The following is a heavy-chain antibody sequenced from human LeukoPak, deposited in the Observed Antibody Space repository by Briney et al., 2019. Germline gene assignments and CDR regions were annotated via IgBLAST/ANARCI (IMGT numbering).Heavy chain of an antibody. CDR3: TTHLDGVPIRHDYYFDY. D-gene: IGHD3-3*01. Sequence: PGGSLRLSCAASGFTFSIAWMNWVRQSPGKGLEWVGRIGSQGTDYAAPVRGRFTISRDDSKSVLYLQMDSLKIEDTGMYYCTTHLDGVPIRHDYYFDYWGQGTLVAVSS. CDR1: GFTFSIAW. J-gene: IGHJ4*02. V-gene: IGHV3-15*04. CDR2: IGSQGT.